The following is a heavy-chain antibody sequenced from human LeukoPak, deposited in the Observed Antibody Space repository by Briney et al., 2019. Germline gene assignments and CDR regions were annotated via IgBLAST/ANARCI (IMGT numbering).Heavy chain of an antibody. CDR1: GFTFSSYW. Sequence: GGSLRLSCAASGFTFSSYWMSWVRQAPGKGLEWVANIKQDGSEKYYVDSVKGRFTISRDNAKNSLYLQMNSLRPEDTAVYYCARDKYYYDSSGYFNYYYYYYMDVWGKGTTVTVSS. D-gene: IGHD3-22*01. V-gene: IGHV3-7*01. CDR3: ARDKYYYDSSGYFNYYYYYYMDV. J-gene: IGHJ6*03. CDR2: IKQDGSEK.